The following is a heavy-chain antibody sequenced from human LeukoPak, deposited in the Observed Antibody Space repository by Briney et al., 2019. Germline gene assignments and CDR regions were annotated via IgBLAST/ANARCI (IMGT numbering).Heavy chain of an antibody. CDR2: ISSSGSTI. CDR3: AKDWNWNYYGSTVY. Sequence: GGSLRLSCAPSGFTFSDYYMTWIRQAPGKGLEWVSYISSSGSTIYYADSVKGRFTISRDNAKNSLYLQMNSLRAEDTALYYCAKDWNWNYYGSTVYWGQGTLVTVSS. J-gene: IGHJ4*02. CDR1: GFTFSDYY. V-gene: IGHV3-11*01. D-gene: IGHD3-10*01.